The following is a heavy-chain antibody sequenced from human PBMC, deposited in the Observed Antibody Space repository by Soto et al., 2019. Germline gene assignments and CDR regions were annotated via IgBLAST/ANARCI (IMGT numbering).Heavy chain of an antibody. CDR2: INPNSGDT. CDR1: GYTFTGYY. V-gene: IGHV1-2*04. Sequence: ASVKVSCKTSGYTFTGYYVHWVRQAPGQGLEWMGWINPNSGDTHYVQKFQGWVTMTRDTSISTVYMELSRLRPDDTAVYYCARDHEPYFEYWGKGTLVTVSP. J-gene: IGHJ4*02. CDR3: ARDHEPYFEY.